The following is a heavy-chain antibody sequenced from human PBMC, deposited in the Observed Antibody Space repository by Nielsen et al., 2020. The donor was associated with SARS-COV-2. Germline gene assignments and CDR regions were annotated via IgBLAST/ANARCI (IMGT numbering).Heavy chain of an antibody. CDR3: ARLGDTAMVHDY. D-gene: IGHD5-18*01. Sequence: GESLKISCKGSGYSFTSYWISWVRQMPGKGLEWMGRIDPSDSYTNYSPSFQGQVTISADKSISTAYLQWSSLKASDTAMYYCARLGDTAMVHDYWGQGTLVTVS. CDR1: GYSFTSYW. J-gene: IGHJ4*02. CDR2: IDPSDSYT. V-gene: IGHV5-10-1*04.